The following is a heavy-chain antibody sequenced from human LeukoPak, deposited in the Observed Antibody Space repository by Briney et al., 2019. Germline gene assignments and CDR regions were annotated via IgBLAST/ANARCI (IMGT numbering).Heavy chain of an antibody. CDR2: ISNTGSNE. Sequence: GGSLRLSWAASGFIFSNYAMHWVRQAPDKGLXXXXVISNTGSNEXYAXSVKGRFTISRDNSNNTLYLQMNSLRAEDTAIYYCARGIGASCYTAGDYWGQGTLVTVSS. J-gene: IGHJ4*02. V-gene: IGHV3-30*04. CDR1: GFIFSNYA. D-gene: IGHD2-2*02. CDR3: ARGIGASCYTAGDY.